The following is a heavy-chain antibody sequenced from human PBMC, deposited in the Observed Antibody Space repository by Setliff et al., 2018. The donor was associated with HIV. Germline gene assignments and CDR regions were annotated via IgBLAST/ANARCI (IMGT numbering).Heavy chain of an antibody. Sequence: SETLSLTCAVYGGSLSDYYWSWIRQPPGKGLEWIGEINHSGSTNYNPSFKSRVTISVDTSKNQFSLKLSSVTAADTAVYYCARYSGIAVNDWGQGTLVTVSS. CDR1: GGSLSDYY. V-gene: IGHV4-34*01. J-gene: IGHJ4*02. D-gene: IGHD6-19*01. CDR3: ARYSGIAVND. CDR2: INHSGST.